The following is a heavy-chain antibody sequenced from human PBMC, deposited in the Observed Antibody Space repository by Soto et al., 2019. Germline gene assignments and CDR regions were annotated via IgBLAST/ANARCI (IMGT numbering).Heavy chain of an antibody. CDR2: IKQDGSEK. Sequence: VQLVESGGSLVHPGGSLRLSCAASGFTFSSYCMSWVRQAPGKGLEWVANIKQDGSEKYYVDSVEGRFTISRDNAKNSLSLQMNSLRAEDTAVYYCASQFSSSWWPLHFDYWGQGTLVTVSS. V-gene: IGHV3-7*01. J-gene: IGHJ4*02. CDR1: GFTFSSYC. D-gene: IGHD6-13*01. CDR3: ASQFSSSWWPLHFDY.